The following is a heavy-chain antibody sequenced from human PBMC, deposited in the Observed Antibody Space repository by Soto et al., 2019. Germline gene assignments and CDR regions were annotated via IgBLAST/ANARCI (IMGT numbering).Heavy chain of an antibody. CDR1: GASITTYY. CDR2: VYHTGST. J-gene: IGHJ4*02. CDR3: ARRLFGSGWTLDS. D-gene: IGHD6-19*01. Sequence: SETLSLTCDVSGASITTYYWSWIRQAPGKGLEWIGNVYHTGSTDYNSSLRSRVTISVDTSKNQFSLNMNSVTAADTAVYYCARRLFGSGWTLDSWGQGAMVTVSS. V-gene: IGHV4-59*13.